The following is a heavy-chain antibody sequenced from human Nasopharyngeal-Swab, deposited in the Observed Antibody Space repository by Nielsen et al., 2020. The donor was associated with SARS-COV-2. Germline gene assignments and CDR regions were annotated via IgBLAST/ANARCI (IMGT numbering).Heavy chain of an antibody. CDR2: INAGNGNT. V-gene: IGHV1-3*01. J-gene: IGHJ6*02. D-gene: IGHD3-22*01. CDR1: GYTLTTYA. CDR3: ARYYREGSGYFYYGMDV. Sequence: ASVKVSCKASGYTLTTYAMHWVRQAPGQRLEWMGWINAGNGNTKYSQKFQGGVTITRDTSASTAYMELSSLRSEDTAVYYCARYYREGSGYFYYGMDVWGQGTTVTVSS.